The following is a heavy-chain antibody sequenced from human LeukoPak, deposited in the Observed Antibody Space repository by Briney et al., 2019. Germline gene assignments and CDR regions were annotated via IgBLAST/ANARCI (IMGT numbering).Heavy chain of an antibody. J-gene: IGHJ6*02. Sequence: SETLSLTCTVSGGSISSGGYYWSWIRQHPGKGLEWIGYIYYSGSTYYNPSLKSRVTISVDTSKNQFSLRLSSVTAADTAVYYCAARGDSSGWSLYYYYYGMDVWGQGTTFTVSS. V-gene: IGHV4-31*03. CDR3: AARGDSSGWSLYYYYYGMDV. CDR2: IYYSGST. D-gene: IGHD6-19*01. CDR1: GGSISSGGYY.